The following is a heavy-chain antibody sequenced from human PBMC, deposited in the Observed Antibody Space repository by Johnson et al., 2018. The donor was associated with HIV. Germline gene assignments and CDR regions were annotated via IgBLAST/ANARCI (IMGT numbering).Heavy chain of an antibody. CDR2: IKQDGSEK. V-gene: IGHV3-7*01. J-gene: IGHJ3*02. CDR3: ARAPWVVAATLPVAFDI. D-gene: IGHD2-15*01. CDR1: GFTFSSYW. Sequence: VQLVESGGGLVQPGGSLRLSCAASGFTFSSYWMSWVRQAPGKGLECVANIKQDGSEKYYVDSVKGRFTISRDNAKNSLYLQMNSLRAEDTAVYYCARAPWVVAATLPVAFDIWGQGTIVTVSS.